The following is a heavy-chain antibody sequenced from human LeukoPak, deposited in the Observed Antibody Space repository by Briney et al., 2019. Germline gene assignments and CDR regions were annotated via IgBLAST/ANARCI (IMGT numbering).Heavy chain of an antibody. CDR1: VFTFSSYA. V-gene: IGHV3-23*01. J-gene: IGHJ6*02. CDR3: AKGLYSYGNLDYYYYYGMDV. D-gene: IGHD5-18*01. Sequence: GGSLRLSCAASVFTFSSYAMNWVRQAPGKGLEWVSGISVSGSTYYADSVKGRFTISRDNSKNTLYLQMNSLRAEDTAVYYCAKGLYSYGNLDYYYYYGMDVWGQGTTVTVSS. CDR2: ISVSGST.